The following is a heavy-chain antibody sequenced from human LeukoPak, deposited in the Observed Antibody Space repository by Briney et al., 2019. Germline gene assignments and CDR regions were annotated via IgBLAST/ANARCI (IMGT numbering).Heavy chain of an antibody. Sequence: GSLRLSCAVSGFIVSSSYMTWVRQTPGKGLEWIGSIYYNGNTYNNPSLKSRVTISVDTSKNQFSLEVRSVTAADTSVYYCARQETVSGWYRDPHYFDYWGQGTLVTVSS. CDR1: GFIVSSSY. CDR3: ARQETVSGWYRDPHYFDY. CDR2: IYYNGNT. V-gene: IGHV4-39*01. J-gene: IGHJ4*02. D-gene: IGHD6-19*01.